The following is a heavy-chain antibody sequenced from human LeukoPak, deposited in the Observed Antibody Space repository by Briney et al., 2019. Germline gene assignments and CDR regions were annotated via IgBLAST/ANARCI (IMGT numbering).Heavy chain of an antibody. CDR2: IHTSGST. D-gene: IGHD6-13*01. CDR3: ARDALIAAAGNNWFDP. J-gene: IGHJ5*02. Sequence: PSDTLSLTCTVSGGSISSHYWSWIRQPAGKGLEWIGRIHTSGSTNYNPSLKSRVTMSVDTSKNQFSLQLSSVAAADTAVYYCARDALIAAAGNNWFDPWGQGTLVTLSP. CDR1: GGSISSHY. V-gene: IGHV4-4*07.